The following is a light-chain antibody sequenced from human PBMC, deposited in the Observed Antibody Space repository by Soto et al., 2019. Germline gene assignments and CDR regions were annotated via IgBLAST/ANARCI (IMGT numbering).Light chain of an antibody. CDR1: QSVSSY. V-gene: IGKV3-11*01. J-gene: IGKJ1*01. Sequence: EIVLTQSPATLSLSPGERATLSCMASQSVSSYLAWYQQKPGQAPRLLIYDASNRATDIPARFSGSGSGTDFTLTISSLEPEDFAVYYCLQRSGWPWTFGQGTKVAIK. CDR2: DAS. CDR3: LQRSGWPWT.